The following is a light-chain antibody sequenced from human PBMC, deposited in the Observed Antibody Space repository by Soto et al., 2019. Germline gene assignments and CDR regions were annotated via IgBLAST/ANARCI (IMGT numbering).Light chain of an antibody. J-gene: IGKJ5*01. CDR1: QSIASDY. CDR3: QQRHLWPIT. V-gene: IGKV3-11*01. Sequence: EIVLTQSPATLSLSPGERATLSCRASQSIASDYLAWYQQRPGQVPRLVIYDASNRATGIPARFSGSGSGTDFTLTISSLEPEDFAVYFCQQRHLWPITFGQGTRVEIK. CDR2: DAS.